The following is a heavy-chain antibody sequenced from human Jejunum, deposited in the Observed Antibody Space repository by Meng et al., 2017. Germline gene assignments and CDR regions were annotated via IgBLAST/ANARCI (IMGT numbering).Heavy chain of an antibody. CDR1: GDSITTNTY. CDR2: IDHRGSP. D-gene: IGHD3-22*01. V-gene: IGHV4-4*02. Sequence: QLQLQESGPGRVKPSGTLSLTGTVSGDSITTNTYWSWVRQSPEKGLEWIGQIDHRGSPYYNPSLKSRVTMSVDKSKSQVSLQLTSVTAADTAVYYCAKHGGYYQHYWGQGTLVTVSS. J-gene: IGHJ4*02. CDR3: AKHGGYYQHY.